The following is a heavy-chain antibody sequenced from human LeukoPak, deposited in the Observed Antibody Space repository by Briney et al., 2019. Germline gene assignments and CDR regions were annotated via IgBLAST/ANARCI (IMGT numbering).Heavy chain of an antibody. Sequence: PSETLSLTCTVSGGSISSGSYYWSWIRQPAGKGQEWIGRIYTSGSTNYNPSLKSRVTISVDTSKNQFSLKLSSVTAADTAVYYCARVRRVVVITLTSGAFDIWGQGTMVTVSS. CDR1: GGSISSGSYY. CDR2: IYTSGST. J-gene: IGHJ3*02. D-gene: IGHD3-22*01. CDR3: ARVRRVVVITLTSGAFDI. V-gene: IGHV4-61*02.